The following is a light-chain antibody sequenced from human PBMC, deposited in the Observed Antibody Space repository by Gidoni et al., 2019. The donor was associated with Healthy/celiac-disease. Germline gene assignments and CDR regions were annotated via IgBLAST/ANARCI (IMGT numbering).Light chain of an antibody. CDR3: QQLNSYPPT. V-gene: IGKV1-9*01. Sequence: DIQLTQYPSFLSASVGDRVTITCRARQCISSYLAWYQQKPGKAPKLLIYAASTLRSGVPSRFSGSGSGREFTLTISSLQPEDFATYYCQQLNSYPPTFGQGTKLEIK. CDR2: AAS. CDR1: QCISSY. J-gene: IGKJ2*01.